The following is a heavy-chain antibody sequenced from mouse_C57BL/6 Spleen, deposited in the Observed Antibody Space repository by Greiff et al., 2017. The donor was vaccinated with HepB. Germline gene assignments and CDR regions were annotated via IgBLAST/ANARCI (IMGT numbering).Heavy chain of an antibody. Sequence: EVKLQQSGPELVKPGASVKIPCKASGYTFTDYNMDWVKQSHGKSLEWIGDINPNNGGTIYNQKFKGKATLSVDKSSSTAYMELRNLTSEDTAVYYCARSYYYGSSSHYFDYWGQGTTLTVSS. CDR2: INPNNGGT. CDR1: GYTFTDYN. V-gene: IGHV1-18*01. CDR3: ARSYYYGSSSHYFDY. J-gene: IGHJ2*01. D-gene: IGHD1-1*01.